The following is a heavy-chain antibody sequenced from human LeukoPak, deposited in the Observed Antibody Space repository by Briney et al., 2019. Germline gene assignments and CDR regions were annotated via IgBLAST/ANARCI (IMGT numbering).Heavy chain of an antibody. Sequence: KPSETLSLTCTVPGGSISSYYWSWIRQPPGKGLEWIGYIYYSGSTNYNPSLKSRVTISVDTSKNQFSLKLSSVTAADTAVYYCARGRPGSGWAHYFDYWGQGTLVTVSS. J-gene: IGHJ4*02. CDR1: GGSISSYY. D-gene: IGHD6-19*01. CDR3: ARGRPGSGWAHYFDY. V-gene: IGHV4-59*01. CDR2: IYYSGST.